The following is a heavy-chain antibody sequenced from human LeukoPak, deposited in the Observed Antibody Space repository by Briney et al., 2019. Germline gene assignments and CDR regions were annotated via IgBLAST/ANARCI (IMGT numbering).Heavy chain of an antibody. J-gene: IGHJ6*03. CDR3: ARQKAVVVVAATPDEDYGDYVDYYYYMDV. D-gene: IGHD2-15*01. V-gene: IGHV3-7*01. Sequence: GGSLRLSCAASGFTFSRYWMSWVRQAPGKGLEWVANIKEDGSEKYYVDSVKGRLTISRDNAKNSLSLQIKSLRAEDTAVYYCARQKAVVVVAATPDEDYGDYVDYYYYMDVWGKGTTVTVSS. CDR1: GFTFSRYW. CDR2: IKEDGSEK.